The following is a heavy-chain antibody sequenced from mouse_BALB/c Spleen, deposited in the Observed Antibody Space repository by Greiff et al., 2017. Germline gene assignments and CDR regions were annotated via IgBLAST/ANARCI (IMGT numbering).Heavy chain of an antibody. D-gene: IGHD2-4*01. V-gene: IGHV1-37*01. CDR3: GRSGDYPYYAMDY. CDR2: INPYNGDT. Sequence: VHVKQSGPELVKPGASVKISCKASGYSFTGYFMNWVKQSHGKSLEWIGRINPYNGDTFYNQKFKGKATLTVDKSSSTAHMELLSLTSEDSAVYYCGRSGDYPYYAMDYWGQGTSVTVSS. CDR1: GYSFTGYF. J-gene: IGHJ4*01.